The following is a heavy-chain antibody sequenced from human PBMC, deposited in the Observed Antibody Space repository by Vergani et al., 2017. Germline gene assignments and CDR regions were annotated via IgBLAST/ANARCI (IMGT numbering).Heavy chain of an antibody. CDR3: ARGRFYYDFWSGYNWFDP. Sequence: QVQLQQWGAGLLKPSETLSLTCAVYGGSFSGYYWSWIRQPPGRGLGGIGEINHSGSTNYNPSLKSRVPISVDTSKNQCSLKLSSVTAADTAVYYCARGRFYYDFWSGYNWFDPWGRGTLVTVSS. CDR2: INHSGST. V-gene: IGHV4-34*01. D-gene: IGHD3-3*01. CDR1: GGSFSGYY. J-gene: IGHJ5*02.